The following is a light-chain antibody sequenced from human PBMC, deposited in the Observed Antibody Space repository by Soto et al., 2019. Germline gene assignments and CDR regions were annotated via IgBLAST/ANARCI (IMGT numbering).Light chain of an antibody. CDR3: QKYGSSRT. V-gene: IGKV3-20*01. CDR2: GAS. J-gene: IGKJ2*02. CDR1: QSVSSSY. Sequence: EIVLTQSPGTLSLSPGERATLSCRARQSVSSSYLAWYQQKPCQAPRLLIYGASSRATGIPDRFSGSGSGTEFTLTISRLEPEDFEVYYCQKYGSSRTFGQGTKLEIK.